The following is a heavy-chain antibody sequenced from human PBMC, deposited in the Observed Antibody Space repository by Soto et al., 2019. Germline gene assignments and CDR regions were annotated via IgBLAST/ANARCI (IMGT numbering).Heavy chain of an antibody. J-gene: IGHJ5*02. Sequence: QVQLVQSGAEVKKPGSSVKVSCKASGGTFSSYAITWVRQAPGQGLEWMGGIIPIFVTANYAQKFQARVTSTEDESTSTADMELSSLRSEDTAVYYCARDRGPSSGYYPYWYDPWGQGTLVTVSS. CDR2: IIPIFVTA. CDR1: GGTFSSYA. D-gene: IGHD3-22*01. V-gene: IGHV1-69*12. CDR3: ARDRGPSSGYYPYWYDP.